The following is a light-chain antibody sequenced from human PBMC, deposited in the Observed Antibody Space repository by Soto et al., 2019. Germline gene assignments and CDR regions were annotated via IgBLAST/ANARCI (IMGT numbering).Light chain of an antibody. Sequence: DIQMTQSPSTLSASVGDRVTITCRATQHINTWLAWYQQKPGKAPKLLIYGASSLESGVPSRFSGRGSGTDFALTLSSLQPEDFAPYVCLQYNSDCRTFGQGTRVDIK. CDR3: LQYNSDCRT. CDR2: GAS. V-gene: IGKV1-5*03. CDR1: QHINTW. J-gene: IGKJ1*01.